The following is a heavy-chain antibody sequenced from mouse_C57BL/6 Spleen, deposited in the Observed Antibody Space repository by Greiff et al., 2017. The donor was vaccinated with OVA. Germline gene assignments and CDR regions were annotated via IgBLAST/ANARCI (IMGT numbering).Heavy chain of an antibody. CDR3: ARGTTVKDY. CDR2: IDPEDGET. CDR1: GFNIKDYY. J-gene: IGHJ2*01. Sequence: EVQLQQSGAELVKPGASVKLSCTASGFNIKDYYMHWVKQRTEQGLEWIGRIDPEDGETKYAPQFQGKATITADTSSNTAYLQLSSLTSEDTAVYYCARGTTVKDYWGQGTTLTVSS. D-gene: IGHD1-1*01. V-gene: IGHV14-2*01.